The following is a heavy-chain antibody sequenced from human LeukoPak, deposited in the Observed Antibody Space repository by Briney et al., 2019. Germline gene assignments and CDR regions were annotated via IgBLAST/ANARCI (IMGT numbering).Heavy chain of an antibody. CDR2: IKQDGSEK. CDR3: ARERRRRLGYCSSTSCSPYFDY. V-gene: IGHV3-7*01. Sequence: GGSLRLSCAASGFTFSSYWMSWVRQAPGKGLEWVANIKQDGSEKYYVDSVKGRFTISRDNAKNSLYLQMNSLRAEDTAVYYCARERRRRLGYCSSTSCSPYFDYWGQGTLVTVSS. J-gene: IGHJ4*02. D-gene: IGHD2-2*01. CDR1: GFTFSSYW.